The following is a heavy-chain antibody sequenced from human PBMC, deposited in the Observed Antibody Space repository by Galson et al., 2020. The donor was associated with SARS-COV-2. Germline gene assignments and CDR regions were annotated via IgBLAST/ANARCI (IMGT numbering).Heavy chain of an antibody. CDR2: ISRSGSTI. D-gene: IGHD3-3*01. Sequence: GESLKISCAASGFTFSSYEMNWVRQAPGKGLEWLSYISRSGSTIYYADSVKGRFTISRDNSKNTLYLQMNSLRAEDTAVYYCARDRDYDFWSGYYPYYYYYGMDVWGQGTTVTVSS. J-gene: IGHJ6*02. V-gene: IGHV3-48*03. CDR3: ARDRDYDFWSGYYPYYYYYGMDV. CDR1: GFTFSSYE.